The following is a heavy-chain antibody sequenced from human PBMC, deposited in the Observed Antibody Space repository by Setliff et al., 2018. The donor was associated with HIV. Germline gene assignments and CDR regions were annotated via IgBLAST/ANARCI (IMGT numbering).Heavy chain of an antibody. CDR2: INPNSGGT. CDR3: ATKVYCTNGVCLDAFDL. J-gene: IGHJ3*01. CDR1: GYTFTDYY. V-gene: IGHV1-2*06. Sequence: ASVKVSCKASGYTFTDYYIHWVRQAPGQGREWMGRINPNSGGTNYEQKCQGRVTMTRDTSISSAYMELSRLKSDDTAVNYCATKVYCTNGVCLDAFDLWGQGTMVTVSS. D-gene: IGHD2-8*01.